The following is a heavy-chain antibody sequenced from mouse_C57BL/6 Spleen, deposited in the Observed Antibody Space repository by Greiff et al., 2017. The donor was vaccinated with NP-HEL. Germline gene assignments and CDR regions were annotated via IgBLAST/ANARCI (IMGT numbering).Heavy chain of an antibody. Sequence: VQLQQSGAELMKPGASVKLSCKASGYTFTSYWMHWVKQRPGQGLEWIGVIDPSDSYTNYNQKFKGKATLTVDTSSSTAYMQLSSLTSEDSAVYYCARPATVVATDYYAMDYWGQGTSVTVSS. V-gene: IGHV1-59*01. CDR1: GYTFTSYW. D-gene: IGHD1-1*01. CDR3: ARPATVVATDYYAMDY. CDR2: IDPSDSYT. J-gene: IGHJ4*01.